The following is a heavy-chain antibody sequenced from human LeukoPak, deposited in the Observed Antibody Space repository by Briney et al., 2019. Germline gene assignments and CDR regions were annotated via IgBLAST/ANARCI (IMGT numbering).Heavy chain of an antibody. CDR3: ARTAARYYMDV. V-gene: IGHV4-59*01. CDR1: GGSISSYY. J-gene: IGHJ6*03. CDR2: FHYSGST. Sequence: SETLSLTCTVSGGSISSYYWSWTRQPPGKGLEWIGYFHYSGSTNYNPSLKSRVTISVDTSKNQFSLKLSSVTAADTAVYYCARTAARYYMDVWGKGTTVTVSS. D-gene: IGHD6-6*01.